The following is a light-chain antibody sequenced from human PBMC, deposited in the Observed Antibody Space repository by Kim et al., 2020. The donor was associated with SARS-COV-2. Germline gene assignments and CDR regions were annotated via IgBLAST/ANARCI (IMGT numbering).Light chain of an antibody. J-gene: IGLJ2*01. V-gene: IGLV3-19*01. Sequence: SSELTQDPAVSVALGQTVSITCQGDSLRSYYANWYQQKPGQAPILVIYGKNNRPSGIPDRFSGSSSGNTASLTITGTQAGDEADYYCNSRDSNDNVV. CDR1: SLRSYY. CDR2: GKN. CDR3: NSRDSNDNVV.